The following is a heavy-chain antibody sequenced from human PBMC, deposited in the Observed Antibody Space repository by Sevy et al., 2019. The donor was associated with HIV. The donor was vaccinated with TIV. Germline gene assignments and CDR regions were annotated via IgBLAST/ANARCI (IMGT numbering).Heavy chain of an antibody. D-gene: IGHD6-13*01. J-gene: IGHJ5*02. V-gene: IGHV3-9*01. CDR3: AKEVYGGIAAAGTGEFDP. Sequence: GGSLRLSCAASGFTFDDYAMHWVRQAPGKGLEWVSGISWKSGSIGYADSLKGRFSISRDNAKISLYLQMNSLRADDSSLYYCAKEVYGGIAAAGTGEFDPWGQGTLVTVSS. CDR1: GFTFDDYA. CDR2: ISWKSGSI.